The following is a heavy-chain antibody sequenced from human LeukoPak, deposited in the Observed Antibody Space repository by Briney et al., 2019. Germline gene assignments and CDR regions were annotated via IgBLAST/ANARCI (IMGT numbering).Heavy chain of an antibody. Sequence: ASVKVSCKVSGYTLTELSMHWVRQAPGKGLEWMGGFDPEDGETICAQKFQGRVTMTEDTSTDTAYMELSSLRSEDTAVYYCAKVGGYCISTSCYPHYDMDVWGQGTTVTVSS. CDR1: GYTLTELS. D-gene: IGHD2-2*01. CDR2: FDPEDGET. V-gene: IGHV1-24*01. J-gene: IGHJ6*02. CDR3: AKVGGYCISTSCYPHYDMDV.